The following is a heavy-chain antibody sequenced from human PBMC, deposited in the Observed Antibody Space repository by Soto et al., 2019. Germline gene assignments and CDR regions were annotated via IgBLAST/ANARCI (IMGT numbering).Heavy chain of an antibody. J-gene: IGHJ6*02. Sequence: ASVKVSCKASGYTFTSYDIKWVRQATGQVLEWMGWMNPNSGNTGYAQKFQGRVTMTRNTSISTAYMELSSLRSEDTAVYYCARGMSGGYDFWSGYYPAFHYGMDVWGQGTTVTVSS. CDR2: MNPNSGNT. V-gene: IGHV1-8*01. CDR3: ARGMSGGYDFWSGYYPAFHYGMDV. CDR1: GYTFTSYD. D-gene: IGHD3-3*01.